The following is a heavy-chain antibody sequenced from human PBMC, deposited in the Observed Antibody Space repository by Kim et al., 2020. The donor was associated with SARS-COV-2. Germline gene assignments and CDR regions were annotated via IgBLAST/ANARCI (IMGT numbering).Heavy chain of an antibody. J-gene: IGHJ4*02. CDR3: ARSVEWVSNEVFDY. CDR2: ISYDGSNK. V-gene: IGHV3-30-3*01. CDR1: GFTFSSYA. Sequence: GGSLRLSCAASGFTFSSYAMHWVRQAPGKGLEWVAVISYDGSNKYYADSVKGRFTISRDNSKNTLYLQMNSLRAEDTAVYYCARSVEWVSNEVFDYWGQGTLVTVSS. D-gene: IGHD3-3*01.